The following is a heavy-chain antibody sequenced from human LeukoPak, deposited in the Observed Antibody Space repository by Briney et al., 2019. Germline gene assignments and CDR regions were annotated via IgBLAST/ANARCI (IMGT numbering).Heavy chain of an antibody. CDR1: GGSISSSSYY. V-gene: IGHV3-11*01. Sequence: LSLTCTVSGGSISSSSYYWGWIRQPPGKGLEWVSYISSSGSTIYYADSVKGRFTISRDNAKNSLYLQMNSLRAEDTAVYYCAREKVPAAILGEYYYYGMDVWGQGTTVTVSS. CDR3: AREKVPAAILGEYYYYGMDV. CDR2: ISSSGSTI. D-gene: IGHD2-2*02. J-gene: IGHJ6*02.